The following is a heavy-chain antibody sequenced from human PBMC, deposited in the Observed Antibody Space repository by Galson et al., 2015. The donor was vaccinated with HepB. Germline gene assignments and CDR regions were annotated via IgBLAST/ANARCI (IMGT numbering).Heavy chain of an antibody. J-gene: IGHJ4*02. CDR3: ASEVAGTYHFDY. V-gene: IGHV1-46*01. CDR2: INPYGGSTT. CDR1: GYTFTNYY. Sequence: SVKVSCKASGYTFTNYYLHWVRQAPGQGLEWVATINPYGGSTTKYAQKFQGRVTMIRDTSTRTVYMELRNLTSEDTALYSCASEVAGTYHFDYWGQGTPVTVSS. D-gene: IGHD3-16*02.